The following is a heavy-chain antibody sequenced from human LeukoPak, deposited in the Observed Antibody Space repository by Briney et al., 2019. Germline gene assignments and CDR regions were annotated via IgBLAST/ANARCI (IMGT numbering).Heavy chain of an antibody. J-gene: IGHJ6*03. Sequence: PSETLSLTCAVSSGSISSGGYSWSWIRQPPGKGLEWIGYIYHSGSTYYNPSLKSRVTISVDRSKNQFSLKLSSVTAADTAVYYCARLPVYYYYYMDVWGKGTTVTVSS. CDR3: ARLPVYYYYYMDV. CDR1: SGSISSGGYS. V-gene: IGHV4-30-2*01. CDR2: IYHSGST.